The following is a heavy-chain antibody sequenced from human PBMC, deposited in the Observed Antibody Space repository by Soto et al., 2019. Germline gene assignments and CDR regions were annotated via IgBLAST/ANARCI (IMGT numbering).Heavy chain of an antibody. V-gene: IGHV3-30-3*01. Sequence: GGSLRLSCAASGFTFSSYAMHWVRQAPGKGLEWVAVISYDGSNKYYADSVKGRFTISRDNSKNTLYLQMNSLKAEDTAVYYCARVFEMATILYYFDYWGQGTLVTVSS. D-gene: IGHD5-12*01. CDR3: ARVFEMATILYYFDY. CDR1: GFTFSSYA. J-gene: IGHJ4*02. CDR2: ISYDGSNK.